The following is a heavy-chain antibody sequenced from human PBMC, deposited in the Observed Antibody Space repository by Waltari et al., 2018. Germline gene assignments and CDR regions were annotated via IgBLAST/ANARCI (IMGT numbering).Heavy chain of an antibody. CDR1: GFTFRAYV. CDR3: ARGSGVDY. Sequence: EVQLLESGGGLVQPGGSLRLPCTASGFTFRAYVMNWVRQAQGKGLEWVSSISDGGGIINYADSVKGRFTISRDNSKNTVYLQMKSLRAEDTAVYYCARGSGVDYWGQGTLVTISS. J-gene: IGHJ4*02. V-gene: IGHV3-23*01. CDR2: ISDGGGII. D-gene: IGHD7-27*01.